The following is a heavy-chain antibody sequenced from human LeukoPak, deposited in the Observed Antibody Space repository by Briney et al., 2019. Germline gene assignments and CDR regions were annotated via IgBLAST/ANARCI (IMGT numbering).Heavy chain of an antibody. D-gene: IGHD4-23*01. V-gene: IGHV4-39*01. Sequence: SETLSLTCTVSGDSISISSYCWGWIRQPPGKGLEWIGSIYYGGTIFYNPPLNRRVTISVDTSKNQFSLQLNSVTAADTAFYYCARHDGRSGGTMGAFDFWGQGSLVTASS. J-gene: IGHJ5*01. CDR3: ARHDGRSGGTMGAFDF. CDR2: IYYGGTI. CDR1: GDSISISSYC.